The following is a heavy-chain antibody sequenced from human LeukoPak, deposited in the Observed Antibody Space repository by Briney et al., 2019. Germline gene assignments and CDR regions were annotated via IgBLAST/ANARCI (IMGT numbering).Heavy chain of an antibody. CDR3: ARDSSGYDVRYYYYYMDV. D-gene: IGHD5-12*01. CDR2: ISGSRSTI. CDR1: GFTFSTYC. V-gene: IGHV3-48*01. Sequence: GGSLRLSCAASGFTFSTYCMNWVRQAPGKGLEWVSYISGSRSTIYYADSVKGRFTISRDNAKNSLYLQMNSLRAEDTAVYYCARDSSGYDVRYYYYYMDVWGKGTTVTVSS. J-gene: IGHJ6*03.